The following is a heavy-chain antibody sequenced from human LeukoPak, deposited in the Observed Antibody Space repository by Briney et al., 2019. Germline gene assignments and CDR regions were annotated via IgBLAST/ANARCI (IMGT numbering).Heavy chain of an antibody. V-gene: IGHV4-61*02. Sequence: SETLSLTCTVSGGSISSGSYYWNWIRQPAGKGLEWIGRIYTSGSTKYNPSLKSRVTISVDTSKSQFSLNLSSVTAADTATYYCAKVGAASRNYYYYGIDVWGQGTLVTVSS. J-gene: IGHJ6*02. CDR3: AKVGAASRNYYYYGIDV. CDR1: GGSISSGSYY. D-gene: IGHD6-13*01. CDR2: IYTSGST.